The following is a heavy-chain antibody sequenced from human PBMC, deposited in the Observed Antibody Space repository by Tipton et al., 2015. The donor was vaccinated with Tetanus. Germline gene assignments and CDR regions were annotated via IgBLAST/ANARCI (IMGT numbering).Heavy chain of an antibody. CDR2: IDPSDSYT. CDR3: ARPGIVGATWFDY. CDR1: GYSFTSYW. D-gene: IGHD1-26*01. Sequence: VQLVQSGAEAKKPGESLRISCKGSGYSFTSYWISWVRQMPGKGLEWMWRIDPSDSYTNNSPSLQGHVTISADKSISTAYLQWSSLKASDPAMYYCARPGIVGATWFDYWGQGTLVTVSS. V-gene: IGHV5-10-1*01. J-gene: IGHJ4*02.